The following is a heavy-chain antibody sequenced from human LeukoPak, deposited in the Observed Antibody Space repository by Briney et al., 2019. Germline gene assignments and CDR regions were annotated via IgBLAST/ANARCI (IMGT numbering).Heavy chain of an antibody. J-gene: IGHJ4*02. Sequence: GGSLRLSCAASGVTFSTYAMSWVRQTPGKGLEWVAAISGDNPDTYHANSVKGRFTISSDNSKNTLHLQMSGLSAEDTARYYCAKAPVGHCSGAFCYHFDSWGQGTLVTVSS. CDR2: ISGDNPDT. CDR3: AKAPVGHCSGAFCYHFDS. V-gene: IGHV3-23*01. CDR1: GVTFSTYA. D-gene: IGHD2-15*01.